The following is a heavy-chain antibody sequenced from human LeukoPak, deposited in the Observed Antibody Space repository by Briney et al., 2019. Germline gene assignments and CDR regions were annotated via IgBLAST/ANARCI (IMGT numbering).Heavy chain of an antibody. CDR2: IYYSGST. Sequence: PSQTLSLTCTVSGGSISSGGYYWSWIRQHPGKGLEWIGYIYYSGSTYYNPSLKSRVTISVDTSKNQFSLKLSSVTAADTAVYYCARTTDYLTRFNWFDPWGQGTLVTVSS. CDR3: ARTTDYLTRFNWFDP. J-gene: IGHJ5*02. CDR1: GGSISSGGYY. D-gene: IGHD3-3*01. V-gene: IGHV4-31*03.